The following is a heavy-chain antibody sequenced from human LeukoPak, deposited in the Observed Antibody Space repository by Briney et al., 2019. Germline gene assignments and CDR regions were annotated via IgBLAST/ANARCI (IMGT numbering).Heavy chain of an antibody. CDR1: GAPSNDYY. CDR2: IYYSGST. D-gene: IGHD3-3*01. J-gene: IGHJ6*04. V-gene: IGHV4-34*01. CDR3: ARAFTIFGVIVTRMDV. Sequence: KSSETLSLTCAVYGAPSNDYYWSWIRQPPGKGLEWIGEIYYSGSTTYNPSLKSRVTISVDTSKKQFSLNLSSVTAADTAVYYCARAFTIFGVIVTRMDVWGKGTTVTVSS.